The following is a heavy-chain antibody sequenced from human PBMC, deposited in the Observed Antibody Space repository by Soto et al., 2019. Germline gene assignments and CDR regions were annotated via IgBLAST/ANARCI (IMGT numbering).Heavy chain of an antibody. CDR1: GFTFGDYA. CDR2: IRSKAYGGTT. D-gene: IGHD3-3*02. V-gene: IGHV3-49*04. Sequence: GGSLRLSCTASGFTFGDYAMSWVRQAPGKGLEWVGFIRSKAYGGTTEYAASVKGRFTISRDDSKSIAYLQMNSLKTEDTAVYYCTVNLAKNIYYYGMDVWGQGTTVTVSS. CDR3: TVNLAKNIYYYGMDV. J-gene: IGHJ6*02.